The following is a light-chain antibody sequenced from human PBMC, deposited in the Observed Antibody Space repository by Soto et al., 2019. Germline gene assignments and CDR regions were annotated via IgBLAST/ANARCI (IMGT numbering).Light chain of an antibody. CDR2: EVS. J-gene: IGLJ1*01. CDR3: SSYTSSSTYV. Sequence: QSALTQPASVSGSPGQSITISCTGTSSDVGGYKYVSWYQQHPGKAPKLMIYEVSNRPSGVSNRFSGSKSGNTASMTISGLLAEDEADYYCSSYTSSSTYVFGTGTKLTGL. CDR1: SSDVGGYKY. V-gene: IGLV2-14*01.